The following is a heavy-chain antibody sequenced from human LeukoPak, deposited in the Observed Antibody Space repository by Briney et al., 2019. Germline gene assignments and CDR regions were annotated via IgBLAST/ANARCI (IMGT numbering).Heavy chain of an antibody. CDR1: GFSVSNNY. V-gene: IGHV3-66*01. D-gene: IGHD3-3*01. Sequence: HPGGSLRLSCAASGFSVSNNYLSWVRQPPGKGLEWVSVIHSGGRTKYADSVRDRSTISRDTAKNTVYLQMNSLRVDDTAAYYCARPGSASGYWVHWGQGTLVTVSS. CDR3: ARPGSASGYWVH. J-gene: IGHJ4*02. CDR2: IHSGGRT.